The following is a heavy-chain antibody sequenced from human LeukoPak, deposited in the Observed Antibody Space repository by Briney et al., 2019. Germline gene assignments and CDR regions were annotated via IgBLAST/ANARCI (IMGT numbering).Heavy chain of an antibody. CDR1: GFTFSSYA. V-gene: IGHV3-23*01. CDR2: ISGSGGST. J-gene: IGHJ4*02. Sequence: GGSLRLSCAASGFTFSSYAMSWVRQAPGKGLEWVSAISGSGGSTYYADSVKGRFTISRDNSKNTLYLKMNSLRAEDTAVYYCAKERDGYSGYDPYYFDYWGQGTLVTVSS. D-gene: IGHD5-12*01. CDR3: AKERDGYSGYDPYYFDY.